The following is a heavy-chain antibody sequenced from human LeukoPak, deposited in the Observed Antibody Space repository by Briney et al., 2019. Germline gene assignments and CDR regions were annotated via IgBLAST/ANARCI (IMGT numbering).Heavy chain of an antibody. Sequence: GGSLRLSCAASGFTFSSYAMSWVRQAPGKGLEWVSAISGSGGSTYYADSVKGRFTISRDNSKNTLCLQMNSLRAEDTAVYYCAKAPAPHYYDSSAQGVDYWGQGTLVTVSS. V-gene: IGHV3-23*01. J-gene: IGHJ4*02. D-gene: IGHD3-22*01. CDR2: ISGSGGST. CDR1: GFTFSSYA. CDR3: AKAPAPHYYDSSAQGVDY.